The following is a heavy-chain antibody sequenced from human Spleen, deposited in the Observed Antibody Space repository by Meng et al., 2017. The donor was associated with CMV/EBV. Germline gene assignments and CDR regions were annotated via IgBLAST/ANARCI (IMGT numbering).Heavy chain of an antibody. Sequence: GESLKISCAASGFTFSAYKMNWVRQAPGKGLEGVSFINSRSSFIYYEESVKGRFTVSRDNGKNSLYLEMNSLRVEDTAVYYCVRDTPRVRMDVWGQGTTVTVSS. CDR3: VRDTPRVRMDV. CDR1: GFTFSAYK. J-gene: IGHJ6*02. CDR2: INSRSSFI. V-gene: IGHV3-21*01.